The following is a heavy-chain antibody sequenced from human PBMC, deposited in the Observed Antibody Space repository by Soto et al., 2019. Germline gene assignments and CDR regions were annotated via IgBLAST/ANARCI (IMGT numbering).Heavy chain of an antibody. J-gene: IGHJ4*02. CDR3: ARLVKYGVGATRGIG. Sequence: GASVKVSCKASGGTFSSYAISWVRQAPGQGLEWMGGIIPIFGTANYAQKFQGRVTITADESTSTAYMELSSLRSEDTAVYYCARLVKYGVGATRGIGWGQGTLVTVSS. D-gene: IGHD1-26*01. V-gene: IGHV1-69*13. CDR1: GGTFSSYA. CDR2: IIPIFGTA.